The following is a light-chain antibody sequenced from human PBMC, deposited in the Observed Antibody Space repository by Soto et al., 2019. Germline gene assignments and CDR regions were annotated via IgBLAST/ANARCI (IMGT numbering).Light chain of an antibody. CDR1: QSVSTNF. Sequence: EIVLTQSPGTLSLSPGEGATLSCRDSQSVSTNFFAWYQQKPGQAPRLLIYGASTRATGIPDRFSGSGSGTDFTLTISRLEPEDFAVYYCQHYGRTSWTFGQGTKVEIK. CDR2: GAS. J-gene: IGKJ1*01. V-gene: IGKV3-20*01. CDR3: QHYGRTSWT.